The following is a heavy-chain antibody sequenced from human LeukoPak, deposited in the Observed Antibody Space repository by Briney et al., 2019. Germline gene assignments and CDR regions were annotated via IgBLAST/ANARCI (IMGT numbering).Heavy chain of an antibody. J-gene: IGHJ4*02. V-gene: IGHV3-21*01. Sequence: GGSLRLSCAASGFTFSTYIMNWVRQAPGKGLEWISSISTTGSYIYYSDSVKGRFTISRNDAKNAIYLQMNTLTEDDTALYFCARDQRLQSFDLWGQGTLLTVSS. CDR3: ARDQRLQSFDL. CDR1: GFTFSTYI. D-gene: IGHD2-21*02. CDR2: ISTTGSYI.